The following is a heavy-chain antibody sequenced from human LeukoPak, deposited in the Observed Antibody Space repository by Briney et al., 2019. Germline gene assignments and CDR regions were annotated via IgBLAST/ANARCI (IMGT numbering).Heavy chain of an antibody. CDR3: ATPQGPAIYDLSGQESFDF. J-gene: IGHJ4*02. V-gene: IGHV3-30*03. CDR1: GFAFSTNW. Sequence: GGSLRLSCAASGFAFSTNWMHWVRQAPGKGLVWVAVISYDGSNKYYADSVKGRFTISRDNSKNTLYLQMNSLRPEDTAVYYCATPQGPAIYDLSGQESFDFFGQGALVTVSS. D-gene: IGHD3-22*01. CDR2: ISYDGSNK.